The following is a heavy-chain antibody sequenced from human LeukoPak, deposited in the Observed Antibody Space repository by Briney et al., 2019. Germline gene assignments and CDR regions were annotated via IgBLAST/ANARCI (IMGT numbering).Heavy chain of an antibody. CDR3: AKGNYYGSGSFYNPADYYMDV. J-gene: IGHJ6*03. Sequence: GRSLRLSCAASGFTFRIYAMSWVRQAPGKGLEWVSFINGDGGTTHYADSVKGRFNISRGNSKNTVYLQMNSLRADDTAVYYCAKGNYYGSGSFYNPADYYMDVWGKGTTVTVSS. D-gene: IGHD3-10*01. V-gene: IGHV3-23*01. CDR1: GFTFRIYA. CDR2: INGDGGTT.